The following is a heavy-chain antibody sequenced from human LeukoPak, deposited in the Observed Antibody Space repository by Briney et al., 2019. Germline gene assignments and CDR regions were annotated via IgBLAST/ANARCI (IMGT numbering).Heavy chain of an antibody. J-gene: IGHJ4*02. V-gene: IGHV4-39*01. CDR2: IYYSGRT. CDR1: SFTSYW. CDR3: ARLEVAGINDY. Sequence: SFTSYWVGWVRQMPGKGLEWMGSIYYSGRTYYNPSLKSRVTISVDTSKNQFSLKLSSVTAADTAVYYCARLEVAGINDYWGQGTLITVSS. D-gene: IGHD6-19*01.